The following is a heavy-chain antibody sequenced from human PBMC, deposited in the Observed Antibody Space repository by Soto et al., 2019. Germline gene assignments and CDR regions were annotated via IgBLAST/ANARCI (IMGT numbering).Heavy chain of an antibody. V-gene: IGHV1-18*01. CDR2: ISPYNDYT. J-gene: IGHJ6*02. CDR3: ARITTSGYQTHYYYAMEV. D-gene: IGHD5-12*01. Sequence: QAPLEQSGAEVKKPGASLKVACKASGYTFYNYGITWVRQAPGHGLEWMGWISPYNDYTNYAHKFQGRVFMTTDTSTRTAFMELRSLTSDDTAVYFCARITTSGYQTHYYYAMEVWGQGTTVTVSS. CDR1: GYTFYNYG.